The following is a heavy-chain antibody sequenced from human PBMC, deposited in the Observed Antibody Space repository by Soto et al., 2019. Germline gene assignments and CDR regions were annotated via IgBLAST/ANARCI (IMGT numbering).Heavy chain of an antibody. V-gene: IGHV4-59*01. Sequence: PSETLSLTCTVAGGSSSSYDWSWIRQPPGKGLEWIGYIYYSGSTNYNPSLKSRVTISVDTSKNQFSLKLSSVTAADTAVYYCARHRYCSSTSCSYYYYYGMDVWGQGTTVTVSS. J-gene: IGHJ6*02. CDR2: IYYSGST. D-gene: IGHD2-2*01. CDR1: GGSSSSYD. CDR3: ARHRYCSSTSCSYYYYYGMDV.